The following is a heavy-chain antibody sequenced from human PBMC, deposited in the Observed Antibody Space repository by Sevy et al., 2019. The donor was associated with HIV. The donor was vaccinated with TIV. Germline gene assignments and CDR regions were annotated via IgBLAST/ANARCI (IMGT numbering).Heavy chain of an antibody. CDR1: GDSITSYY. V-gene: IGHV4-59*01. CDR2: VHNGGST. D-gene: IGHD6-19*01. J-gene: IGHJ4*02. CDR3: ARPHSSGWTRFEH. Sequence: SETLSLTCTVSGDSITSYYWAWIRQPPGKGLEWIGNVHNGGSTNYNPSLKSRLTISVDTTNNQFSLKLGSVTVADTAVVFCARPHSSGWTRFEHWGQGILVTVSS.